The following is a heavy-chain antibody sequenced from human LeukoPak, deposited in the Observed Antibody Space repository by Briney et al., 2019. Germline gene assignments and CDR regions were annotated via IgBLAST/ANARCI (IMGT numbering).Heavy chain of an antibody. CDR2: IIPIFGTA. CDR3: ARGPYYDSWSGAGY. V-gene: IGHV1-69*13. D-gene: IGHD3-3*01. CDR1: GGTFSSYA. Sequence: SVKVSCKASGGTFSSYAISWVRQAPGQGLEWMGGIIPIFGTANYAQKFQGRVAITADESTSTAYMELRSLRSDDTAVYYCARGPYYDSWSGAGYWGQGTLVTVSS. J-gene: IGHJ4*02.